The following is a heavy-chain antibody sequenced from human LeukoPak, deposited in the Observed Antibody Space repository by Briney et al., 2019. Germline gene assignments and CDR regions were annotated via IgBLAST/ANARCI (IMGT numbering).Heavy chain of an antibody. V-gene: IGHV3-7*01. CDR2: IDQDGGDK. D-gene: IGHD6-19*01. Sequence: PGGSLRLSCAASGFTFTTYWMSWVRQAPGRGLEWVANIDQDGGDKYYVDSVKGRFTISRDNAKNSLYLQMNSLRAEDMAVYYCARDPSSLTVAGGPPIDYWGQGTLVTVSS. CDR1: GFTFTTYW. CDR3: ARDPSSLTVAGGPPIDY. J-gene: IGHJ4*02.